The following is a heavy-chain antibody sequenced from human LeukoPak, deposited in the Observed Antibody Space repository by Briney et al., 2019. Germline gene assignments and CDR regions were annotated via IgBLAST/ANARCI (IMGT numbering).Heavy chain of an antibody. Sequence: GGSLRLSCAASGFTFSSYSMNWVRQAPGKGLEWVSSISSSSSYTYYADSVKGRFTISRDNAKNSLYLQMNSLRAEDTAVYYCARGRSGYDYGYGYWGQGTLVTVSS. V-gene: IGHV3-21*01. CDR2: ISSSSSYT. CDR1: GFTFSSYS. CDR3: ARGRSGYDYGYGY. J-gene: IGHJ4*02. D-gene: IGHD5-12*01.